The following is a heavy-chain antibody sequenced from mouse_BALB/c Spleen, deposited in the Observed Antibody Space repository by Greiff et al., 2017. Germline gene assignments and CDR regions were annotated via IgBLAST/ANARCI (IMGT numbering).Heavy chain of an antibody. J-gene: IGHJ4*01. CDR3: TRENYRYDDYAMDY. CDR1: GYSFTSYW. D-gene: IGHD2-14*01. Sequence: VQLKESGTVLARPGASVKMSCKASGYSFTSYWMHWVKQRPGQGLEWIGAIYPGNSDTSYNQKFKGKAKLTAVTSASTAYMELSSLTNEDSAVYYCTRENYRYDDYAMDYWGQGTSVTVSS. CDR2: IYPGNSDT. V-gene: IGHV1-5*01.